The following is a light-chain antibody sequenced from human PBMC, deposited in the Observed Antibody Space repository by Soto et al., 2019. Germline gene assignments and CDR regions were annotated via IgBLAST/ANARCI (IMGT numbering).Light chain of an antibody. Sequence: SVLTQSPGTLSLSPGERATLSCRASQSVSSNYLAWYQQKPGQAPRLLIYGASTRATGIPDRFSGSGSGTDFTLTISRLEPEDFAVYYCQQYGSSLTWTFGQGTKVDIK. J-gene: IGKJ1*01. CDR3: QQYGSSLTWT. CDR1: QSVSSNY. CDR2: GAS. V-gene: IGKV3-20*01.